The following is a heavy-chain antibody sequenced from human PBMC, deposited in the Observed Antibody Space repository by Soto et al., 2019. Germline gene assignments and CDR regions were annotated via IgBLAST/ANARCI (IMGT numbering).Heavy chain of an antibody. J-gene: IGHJ4*02. V-gene: IGHV3-48*01. CDR1: GFTFSTYN. D-gene: IGHD1-26*01. CDR3: ARDLALAPGKFDS. Sequence: GGSLRLSCAASGFTFSTYNMVWVRQAPGKGLEWLSYIPSTSIPIYYANSVRGRFTISRDNAKNSLYLQMNSLRAEDTAVYYCARDLALAPGKFDSWGRGTLVTVSS. CDR2: IPSTSIPI.